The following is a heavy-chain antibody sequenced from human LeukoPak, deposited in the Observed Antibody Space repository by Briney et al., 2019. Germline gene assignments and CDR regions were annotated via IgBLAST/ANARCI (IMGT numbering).Heavy chain of an antibody. Sequence: AGGSLRLSCAASGFTFSSYWMSWVRQAPGKGLEWVANIKQDGREKYYVDSVKGRFTISRDNAKNSLYLQMNSLRAEDTAVYYCARAPYCIGGSCRFDYWGQGTLVTVSS. D-gene: IGHD2-15*01. CDR3: ARAPYCIGGSCRFDY. CDR2: IKQDGREK. J-gene: IGHJ4*02. CDR1: GFTFSSYW. V-gene: IGHV3-7*03.